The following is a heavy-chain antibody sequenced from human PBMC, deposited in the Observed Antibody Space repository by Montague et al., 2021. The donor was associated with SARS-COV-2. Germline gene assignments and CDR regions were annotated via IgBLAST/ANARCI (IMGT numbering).Heavy chain of an antibody. CDR3: ARVVGFDFDY. V-gene: IGHV4-4*08. CDR1: GGSFSGWY. Sequence: SETLSLTCAVYGGSFSGWYWSWVRQPPGKGLEWIGRIYTIGSTNYNPSLKSRVTISIDTSKNQFSLKLSSVTAADTAVYYCARVVGFDFDYWGQGTLVTVSS. J-gene: IGHJ4*02. D-gene: IGHD2-21*01. CDR2: IYTIGST.